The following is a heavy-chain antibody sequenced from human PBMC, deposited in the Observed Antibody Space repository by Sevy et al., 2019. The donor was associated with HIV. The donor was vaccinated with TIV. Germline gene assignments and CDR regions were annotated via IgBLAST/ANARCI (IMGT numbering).Heavy chain of an antibody. CDR2: LSFGCGEI. V-gene: IGHV3-23*01. Sequence: GGSLRLSCAASGFTFSKYSMSWVRQPPGKGLEWVSTLSFGCGEINYADSVKGRFTISRDNSKSSVYLQMNNLRPENTAVYYCAREGCHKPHDYWGQGTLVTVSS. CDR1: GFTFSKYS. CDR3: AREGCHKPHDY. J-gene: IGHJ4*02. D-gene: IGHD2-8*01.